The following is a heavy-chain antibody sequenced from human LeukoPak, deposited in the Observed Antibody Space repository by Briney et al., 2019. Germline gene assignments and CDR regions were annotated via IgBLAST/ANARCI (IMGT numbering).Heavy chain of an antibody. D-gene: IGHD4-17*01. V-gene: IGHV3-48*03. CDR1: GFTFSSYE. Sequence: GGSLRLSCAASGFTFSSYEMNWVRQAPGKGLEWVSYISSSGSTIYYADSVKGRFTISRGNAKNSLYLQMNSLRAEDTAVYYCARGAIAYGDYDGYWGQGTLVTVSS. CDR3: ARGAIAYGDYDGY. CDR2: ISSSGSTI. J-gene: IGHJ4*02.